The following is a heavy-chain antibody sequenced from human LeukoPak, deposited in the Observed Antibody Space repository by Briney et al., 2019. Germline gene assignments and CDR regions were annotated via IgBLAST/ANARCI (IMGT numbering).Heavy chain of an antibody. V-gene: IGHV4-31*03. CDR1: GDSISSGGYY. CDR3: AGGDGDDSLDAFDI. D-gene: IGHD4-17*01. CDR2: IYYSGST. J-gene: IGHJ3*02. Sequence: PSQTLSLTCTVSGDSISSGGYYWSWIRQHPGKGLEWIGYIYYSGSTYYNPSLKSRVTISVDTSKNQFSLKLSSVTAADTAVYCCAGGDGDDSLDAFDIWGQGTMVTVSS.